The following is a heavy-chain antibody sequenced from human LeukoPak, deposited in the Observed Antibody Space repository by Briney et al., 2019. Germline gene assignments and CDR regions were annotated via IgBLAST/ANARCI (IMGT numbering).Heavy chain of an antibody. V-gene: IGHV3-66*02. CDR1: GFTVSSNY. D-gene: IGHD6-19*01. CDR2: IYSGGSA. CDR3: ARGSSLAAVARGFDY. Sequence: GGSLRLSCAASGFTVSSNYMSWVRQAPGKGLDWVSVIYSGGSAYYADSVKGRFTISRDSSKNILHLQMNSLTAEDTAVYYCARGSSLAAVARGFDYWGQGTLVTVSS. J-gene: IGHJ4*02.